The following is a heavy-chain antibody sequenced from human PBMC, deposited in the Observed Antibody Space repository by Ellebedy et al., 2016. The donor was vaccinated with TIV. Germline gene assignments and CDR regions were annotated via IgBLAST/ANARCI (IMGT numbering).Heavy chain of an antibody. CDR2: IYQDGSDE. CDR3: ARRGSYGDYAVQINSWFDP. J-gene: IGHJ5*02. D-gene: IGHD4-17*01. Sequence: PGGSLRLSCAASGFSFRSYWMSWVRQAPGKGLEWVANIYQDGSDEYYVDSVKGRFTISSDNDNKALFLQMNSLRVEDTAVYYCARRGSYGDYAVQINSWFDPWGQGTLVTVSP. CDR1: GFSFRSYW. V-gene: IGHV3-7*01.